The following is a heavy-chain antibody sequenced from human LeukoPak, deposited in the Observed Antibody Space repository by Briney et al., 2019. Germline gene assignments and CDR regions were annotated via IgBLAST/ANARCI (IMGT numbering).Heavy chain of an antibody. CDR2: IYPGDSDT. Sequence: GESLKISCKGSGYSFSSYWISWVRQMPGKGLEWMGIIYPGDSDTRYSPSFQGQVTISADKSISTAYLQWSSLKASDTAMYYCARRADSSGFYSAPDYWGQGTLVTVSS. D-gene: IGHD3-22*01. J-gene: IGHJ4*02. CDR1: GYSFSSYW. V-gene: IGHV5-51*01. CDR3: ARRADSSGFYSAPDY.